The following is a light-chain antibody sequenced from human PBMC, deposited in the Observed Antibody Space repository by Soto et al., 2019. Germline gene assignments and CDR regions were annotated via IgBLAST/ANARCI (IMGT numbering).Light chain of an antibody. V-gene: IGLV2-14*01. Sequence: SARTQPGSVSWAPWQSHTISCPGTTREVCGFNYVSWYQQHPGKAPKLMIYDVSNRPSGVFNRFSGSKSGNTASLTISGLQAEDEADYYCSSYTSSSTRVFGTGTKVTVL. CDR2: DVS. J-gene: IGLJ1*01. CDR1: TREVCGFNY. CDR3: SSYTSSSTRV.